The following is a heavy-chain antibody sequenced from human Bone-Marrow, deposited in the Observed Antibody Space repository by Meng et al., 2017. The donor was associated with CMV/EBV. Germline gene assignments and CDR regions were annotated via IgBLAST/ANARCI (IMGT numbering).Heavy chain of an antibody. D-gene: IGHD5-18*01. CDR3: ARGPGYSYGFHYYYYYGMDV. CDR2: ISAYNGNT. CDR1: GYTFTSYG. V-gene: IGHV1-18*01. J-gene: IGHJ6*01. Sequence: ASVKVSCKASGYTFTSYGISWVRQAPGQGLEWMGWISAYNGNTNYAQKLQGRVTMTTDTSTSTAYMELRSLRSDDTAVYYCARGPGYSYGFHYYYYYGMDVWGQGTTVTVYS.